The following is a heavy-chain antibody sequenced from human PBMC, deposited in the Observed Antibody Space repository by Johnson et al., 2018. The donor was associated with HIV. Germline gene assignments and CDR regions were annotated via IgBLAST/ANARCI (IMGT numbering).Heavy chain of an antibody. V-gene: IGHV3-9*01. CDR2: ISWTSGSI. Sequence: VQLVESGGGVVQPGRSLSLSCSASGFTFSNYAMPWVRQAPGQGLEWVSGISWTSGSIAYAASVKGRFTISRDNAKNSLYLQMNSLRAEDTALYYCAKDMGYGGNPGAFDIWGQGTMVTVSS. J-gene: IGHJ3*02. CDR3: AKDMGYGGNPGAFDI. D-gene: IGHD4-23*01. CDR1: GFTFSNYA.